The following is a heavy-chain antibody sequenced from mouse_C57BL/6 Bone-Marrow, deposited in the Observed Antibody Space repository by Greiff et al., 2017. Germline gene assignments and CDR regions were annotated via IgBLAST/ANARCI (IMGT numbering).Heavy chain of an antibody. V-gene: IGHV1-22*01. CDR3: ARDYYGSYYFDY. D-gene: IGHD1-1*01. CDR1: GYTFTDYN. CDR2: INPNNGGT. Sequence: QLKESGPELVKPGASVKMSCKASGYTFTDYNMHWVKQSHGKSLEWIGYINPNNGGTSYNQKFKGKATLTVNKSSSTAYMELRSLTSEDSAVYYCARDYYGSYYFDYWGQGTTLTVSS. J-gene: IGHJ2*01.